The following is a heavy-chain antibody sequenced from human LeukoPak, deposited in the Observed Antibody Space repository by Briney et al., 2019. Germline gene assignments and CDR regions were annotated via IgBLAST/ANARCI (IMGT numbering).Heavy chain of an antibody. V-gene: IGHV1-18*04. CDR3: ARVPAATKTFDY. CDR2: VSAYNGNT. J-gene: IGHJ4*02. Sequence: ASVKHSCKASGYTFTGYYMHWVRQAPGQGLEWMGWVSAYNGNTNYAQKLQGRVTMTTDTSTSTAYMELRSLRSDDTAVYYCARVPAATKTFDYWGQGTLVTVSS. D-gene: IGHD2-2*01. CDR1: GYTFTGYY.